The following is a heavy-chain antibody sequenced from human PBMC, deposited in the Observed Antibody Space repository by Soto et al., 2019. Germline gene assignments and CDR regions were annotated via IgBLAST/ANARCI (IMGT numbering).Heavy chain of an antibody. CDR2: MSGSVFST. J-gene: IGHJ4*02. CDR1: GFTFSSYA. V-gene: IGHV3-23*01. CDR3: AKGYSSGWRRGCYFDY. Sequence: EVRLLESGGGLVQPGGSLRLSCAASGFTFSSYAMTWVRQAPGKGLEWVSSMSGSVFSTYYTDSVKGRFTISRDSSKNTLYLRMNSLRAEDTAVYYCAKGYSSGWRRGCYFDYWGQGTLVTVSS. D-gene: IGHD6-19*01.